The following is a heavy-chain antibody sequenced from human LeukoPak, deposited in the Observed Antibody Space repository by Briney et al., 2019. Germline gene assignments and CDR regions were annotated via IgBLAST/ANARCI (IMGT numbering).Heavy chain of an antibody. CDR3: ARDRELLYY. CDR2: IKKDGSEK. J-gene: IGHJ4*02. Sequence: GGSLRLSCAASGFTFSSYWMSWVRQAPGRGLGWVANIKKDGSEKYYVDSVKGRFTISRDNAKNSLYLQMNSLRAEDTAVYYCARDRELLYYWGQGTLVTVSS. D-gene: IGHD1-26*01. CDR1: GFTFSSYW. V-gene: IGHV3-7*01.